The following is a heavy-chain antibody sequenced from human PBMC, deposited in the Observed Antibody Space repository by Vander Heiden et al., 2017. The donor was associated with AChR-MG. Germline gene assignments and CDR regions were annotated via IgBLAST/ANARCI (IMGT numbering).Heavy chain of an antibody. CDR2: IYYSGST. Sequence: QLQLQESGPGLVKPSETLSLTCTVSGCSISSSSYYLGWIRQPPGKGLEWIWSIYYSGSTYDNPSLKSRVTISVDTSKNQFSLKLSSVTAADTAVYYCARHEWKRGYGALYYFDYWGQGTLVNVAS. J-gene: IGHJ4*02. V-gene: IGHV4-39*01. D-gene: IGHD5-12*01. CDR1: GCSISSSSYY. CDR3: ARHEWKRGYGALYYFDY.